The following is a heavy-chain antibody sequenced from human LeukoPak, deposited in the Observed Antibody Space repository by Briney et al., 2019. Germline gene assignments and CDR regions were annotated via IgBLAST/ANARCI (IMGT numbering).Heavy chain of an antibody. V-gene: IGHV4-34*01. CDR3: ARGYSSDPAY. Sequence: SETLSLTCAVYGGSFSGYYWSWLRQPPGKGLEWIGEINHSGSTNYNPSLKSRVTISVDTSKNQFSLNLSSVTAADTSVYYCARGYSSDPAYWGQGTLVTVSS. D-gene: IGHD6-19*01. J-gene: IGHJ4*02. CDR1: GGSFSGYY. CDR2: INHSGST.